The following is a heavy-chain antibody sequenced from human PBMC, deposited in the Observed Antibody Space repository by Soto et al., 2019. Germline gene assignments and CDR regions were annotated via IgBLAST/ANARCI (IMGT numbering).Heavy chain of an antibody. CDR3: VRVAGSASWYETDS. J-gene: IGHJ4*02. CDR2: TYYGASS. CDR1: GYSISSGYY. V-gene: IGHV4-38-2*01. Sequence: SETLSLTCAVSGYSISSGYYWGWIRQPPGKGLEWLGTTYYGASSYYNPSLRSRITILLDASTNQLSLKLSSVTAADTAVYFCVRVAGSASWYETDSWGQGILVTVS. D-gene: IGHD6-13*01.